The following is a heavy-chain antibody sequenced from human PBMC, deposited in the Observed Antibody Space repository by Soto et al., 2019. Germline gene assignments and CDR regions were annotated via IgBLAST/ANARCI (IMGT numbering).Heavy chain of an antibody. Sequence: EVQLVESGGGLVQPGGSLRLSCAASGIPVSSNYMTWVRQAPGKGLEWVSVLHSGGDTYYANSEKGRFTISRHDSTNTLFLQMNSLTAEDTAVYYCARDGPYYYASRMDVWGQGTTVTVSS. CDR1: GIPVSSNY. CDR2: LHSGGDT. J-gene: IGHJ6*02. CDR3: ARDGPYYYASRMDV. V-gene: IGHV3-53*04. D-gene: IGHD3-10*01.